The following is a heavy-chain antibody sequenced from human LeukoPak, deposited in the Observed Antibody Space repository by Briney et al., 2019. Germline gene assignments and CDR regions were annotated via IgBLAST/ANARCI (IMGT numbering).Heavy chain of an antibody. D-gene: IGHD6-13*01. V-gene: IGHV4-59*08. J-gene: IGHJ4*02. CDR3: ARLRPSIGAAGTFDY. CDR2: IYYTGST. CDR1: GGSISSYY. Sequence: SETLSLTCTVSGGSISSYYWSWIRQPPGKGLEWIGYIYYTGSTKYNASLKSRVTISVDTSKNQFSLKLSSVTAADTAVYYCARLRPSIGAAGTFDYWGQGTLVTVSS.